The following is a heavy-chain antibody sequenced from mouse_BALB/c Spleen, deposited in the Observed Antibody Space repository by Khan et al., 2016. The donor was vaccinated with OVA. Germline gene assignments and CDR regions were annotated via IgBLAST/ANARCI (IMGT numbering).Heavy chain of an antibody. Sequence: QVQLKESGAELMKPGASVKISCKATGYTFSSYWIEWVKQRPGHGLEWIGEILPGSDNTNYNEKFKGKATFTADTSSNTAYMQLSSLTSEDSAVYYCARGVGTPYCVDYWGQGTSVTVSS. J-gene: IGHJ4*01. D-gene: IGHD4-1*01. CDR2: ILPGSDNT. CDR3: ARGVGTPYCVDY. V-gene: IGHV1-9*01. CDR1: GYTFSSYW.